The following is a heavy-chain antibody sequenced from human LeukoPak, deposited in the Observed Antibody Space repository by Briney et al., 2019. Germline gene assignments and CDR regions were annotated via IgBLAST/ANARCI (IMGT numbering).Heavy chain of an antibody. Sequence: GGSLSLSCAASGFTFSNNAMTWVRQAPGEGLEGVSTIKNDGSTTDYADSVKGRFTISRDNSKNSLYLQMNSLRAEDTAIYYCAKVYHDSGCLIDYWGQGTLVTVSS. CDR1: GFTFSNNA. V-gene: IGHV3-23*01. CDR2: IKNDGSTT. D-gene: IGHD6-19*01. CDR3: AKVYHDSGCLIDY. J-gene: IGHJ4*02.